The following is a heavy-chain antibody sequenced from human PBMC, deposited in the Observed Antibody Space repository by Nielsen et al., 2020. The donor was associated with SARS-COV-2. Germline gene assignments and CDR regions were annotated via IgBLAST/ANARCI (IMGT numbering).Heavy chain of an antibody. Sequence: SETLSLTCTVSGGSISSGDYYWSWIRQPPGKGLEWIGYIYYSGSTYYNPSLKSRVTISVDTSKNQFSLKLSSVTAADTAVYYCARATYGSGVYYFDYWGQGTLVTVSS. CDR3: ARATYGSGVYYFDY. D-gene: IGHD3-10*01. V-gene: IGHV4-30-4*01. CDR1: GGSISSGDYY. J-gene: IGHJ4*02. CDR2: IYYSGST.